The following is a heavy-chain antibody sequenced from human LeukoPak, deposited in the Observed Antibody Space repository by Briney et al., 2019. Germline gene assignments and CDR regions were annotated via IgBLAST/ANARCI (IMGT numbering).Heavy chain of an antibody. V-gene: IGHV3-21*01. CDR2: ISSSSYI. CDR1: GFTFSSYS. J-gene: IGHJ4*02. D-gene: IGHD1-7*01. Sequence: GGSLRLSCAASGFTFSSYSMNWVRQAPGKGLEWVSSISSSSYIYYADSVKGRFTISRDNAKNSLYLQMNSLRAEDTAVYYCARLDGITGTTDDYWGQGTLVTVSS. CDR3: ARLDGITGTTDDY.